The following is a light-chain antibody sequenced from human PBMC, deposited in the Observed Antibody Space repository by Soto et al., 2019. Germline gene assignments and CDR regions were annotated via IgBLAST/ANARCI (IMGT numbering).Light chain of an antibody. Sequence: VPTQPAPGSGAPGQRVTTSCTRSGSDIGAGYDVHWYQQLPGTAPKLLIYGNTNRPSGVPDRFSGSKSGTSASLVITGLQAEDEADFYCQSYDSSLSGFVFGTGTKVTVL. CDR2: GNT. J-gene: IGLJ1*01. V-gene: IGLV1-40*01. CDR1: GSDIGAGYD. CDR3: QSYDSSLSGFV.